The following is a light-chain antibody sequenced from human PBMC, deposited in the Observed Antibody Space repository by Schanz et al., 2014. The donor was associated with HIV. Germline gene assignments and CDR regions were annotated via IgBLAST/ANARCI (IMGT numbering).Light chain of an antibody. CDR2: ATS. Sequence: DIQMTQSPSSLSASAGDRVTITCRASQSISSYLNWYQQKPGKAPKLLIYATSSLQSGVPSRFSGSGSGTEFTLTISSLQPEDFANYYCQQSYGTSWTFGQGTKVEIK. V-gene: IGKV1-39*01. J-gene: IGKJ1*01. CDR3: QQSYGTSWT. CDR1: QSISSY.